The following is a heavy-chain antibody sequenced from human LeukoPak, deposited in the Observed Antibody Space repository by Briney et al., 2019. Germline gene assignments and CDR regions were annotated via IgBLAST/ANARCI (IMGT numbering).Heavy chain of an antibody. CDR2: IYSGGST. V-gene: IGHV3-66*01. D-gene: IGHD2-15*01. J-gene: IGHJ3*02. CDR1: GFTVSNKY. Sequence: GGSLRLSCAASGFTVSNKYMSWGRQAPGRGLEWVSVIYSGGSTYYADSVKGRFSISRDKSKNTLYLQMNSLRAEDTALYYCAREMYCSGGSCYGDAFDIWGQGTMVTVSS. CDR3: AREMYCSGGSCYGDAFDI.